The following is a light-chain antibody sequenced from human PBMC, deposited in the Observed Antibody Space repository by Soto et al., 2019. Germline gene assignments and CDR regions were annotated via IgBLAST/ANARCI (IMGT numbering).Light chain of an antibody. CDR3: QQYGSSGT. Sequence: EIVLTQSPGTLSLSPGERATLSCRASQSVSNNYLSRYQKKPGQAPRLLIYGASNRATGIPDRFSGSGSGTDFTLTIGRLELEDFAVYYCQQYGSSGTFGQGPKVEI. CDR2: GAS. CDR1: QSVSNNY. J-gene: IGKJ1*01. V-gene: IGKV3-20*01.